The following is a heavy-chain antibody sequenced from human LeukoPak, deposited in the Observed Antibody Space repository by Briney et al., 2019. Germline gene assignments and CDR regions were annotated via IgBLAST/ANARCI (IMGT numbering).Heavy chain of an antibody. CDR2: INPNSGGT. CDR3: ARGMGRIAARPPWN. D-gene: IGHD6-6*01. J-gene: IGHJ4*02. Sequence: GASVNVSCKASGYTFTGYYLHWVRQAPGQGLEWMGWINPNSGGTNYAQKFQGRVTMTRDTPISTAYMELSRLRSDDTAVYYCARGMGRIAARPPWNWGQGTLVTVSS. V-gene: IGHV1-2*02. CDR1: GYTFTGYY.